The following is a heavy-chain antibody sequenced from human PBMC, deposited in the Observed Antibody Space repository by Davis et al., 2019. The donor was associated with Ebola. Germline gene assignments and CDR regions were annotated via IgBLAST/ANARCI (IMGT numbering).Heavy chain of an antibody. CDR1: GGSFSDYL. J-gene: IGHJ6*02. Sequence: MPSETLSLTCAVYGGSFSDYLWSWIRQSPGKGLEWIGKISHGGVSDYNPSLKSRVTISVDTSKNQFSLKLSSVTAADTAVYYCARVALIYYYYGMDVWGQGTTVTVSS. V-gene: IGHV4-34*01. CDR3: ARVALIYYYYGMDV. D-gene: IGHD2-8*01. CDR2: ISHGGVS.